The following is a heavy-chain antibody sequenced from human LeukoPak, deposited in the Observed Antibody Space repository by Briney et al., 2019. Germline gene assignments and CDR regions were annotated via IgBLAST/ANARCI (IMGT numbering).Heavy chain of an antibody. J-gene: IGHJ4*02. D-gene: IGHD1-26*01. CDR3: ATWDSGRYSQIDN. V-gene: IGHV4-34*01. CDR1: GGSFSGYY. Sequence: SETLSLTCAVYGGSFSGYYWSWIRQPPGKGLEWIGEINHSGSTNYNPSLKSRVTISVNTSKNQFSLKLSSVTAADTAVYYCATWDSGRYSQIDNWGQGTLVTVSS. CDR2: INHSGST.